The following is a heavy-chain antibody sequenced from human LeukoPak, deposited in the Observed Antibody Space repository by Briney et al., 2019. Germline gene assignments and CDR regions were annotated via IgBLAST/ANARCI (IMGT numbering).Heavy chain of an antibody. CDR2: ISSSGSTI. Sequence: GGSLRLSCAASGFTFSDYYMSWIRQAPGKGLEWVSYISSSGSTIYYADSVKGRFTISRDNAKNSLYLQMNSLRAEDTAVYYCASDSDYDFWSGYSYYFDYWGQGTLVSVSS. CDR3: ASDSDYDFWSGYSYYFDY. J-gene: IGHJ4*02. CDR1: GFTFSDYY. D-gene: IGHD3-3*01. V-gene: IGHV3-11*01.